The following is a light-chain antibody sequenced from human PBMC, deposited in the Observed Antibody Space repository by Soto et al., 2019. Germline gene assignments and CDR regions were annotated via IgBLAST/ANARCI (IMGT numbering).Light chain of an antibody. CDR3: QQLNSYPLP. J-gene: IGKJ4*01. CDR2: AAS. Sequence: DIQLTQSPSFLSASVGDRVTITCRASQGISSYLAWYQQKPGKAPKLLIYAASTLQSGVPSRFSDSGSGTEFTLTISSPQPEDFATYYCQQLNSYPLPFGGGTKVEIK. CDR1: QGISSY. V-gene: IGKV1-9*01.